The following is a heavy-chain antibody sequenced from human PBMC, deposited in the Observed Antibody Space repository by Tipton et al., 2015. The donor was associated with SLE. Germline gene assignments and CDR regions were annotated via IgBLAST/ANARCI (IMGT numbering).Heavy chain of an antibody. CDR3: VRELAYYGMDV. V-gene: IGHV3-30*19. Sequence: SLRLSCAASGFTFSSYGMHWVRQAPGKGLEWVAVISYDGSDKYYADSVKGRFTISRGNSKNTLYLQMNSLRAEDTAVYYCVRELAYYGMDVWGQGTTVTVSS. J-gene: IGHJ6*02. CDR1: GFTFSSYG. CDR2: ISYDGSDK.